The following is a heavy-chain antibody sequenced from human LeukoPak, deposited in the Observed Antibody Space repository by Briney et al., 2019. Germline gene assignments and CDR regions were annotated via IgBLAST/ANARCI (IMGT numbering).Heavy chain of an antibody. J-gene: IGHJ6*03. D-gene: IGHD1-1*01. CDR1: GFTFSIYE. Sequence: PGGSLRLSCEASGFTFSIYEVNWVRQAPGKGLEWLSHISDSGSSVHYADSVKGRFTISRDNSKNSLYLEMNSLRVEDTAIYYCARDATTAIGTVYMDVWGKGTTVTIPS. V-gene: IGHV3-48*03. CDR3: ARDATTAIGTVYMDV. CDR2: ISDSGSSV.